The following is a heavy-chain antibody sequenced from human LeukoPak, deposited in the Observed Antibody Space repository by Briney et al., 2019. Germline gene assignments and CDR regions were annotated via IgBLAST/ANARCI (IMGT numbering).Heavy chain of an antibody. V-gene: IGHV3-7*01. CDR3: ARDYTYYDILTGYPYWYFDL. CDR2: IKQDGSEK. CDR1: GFTFSSYW. D-gene: IGHD3-9*01. J-gene: IGHJ2*01. Sequence: PGVSLRLSCAASGFTFSSYWMSWVRQAPGKGLEGVANIKQDGSEKYYVGSVKGRFTISRDNAKNSLYLQMNSLRAEDTPVYYCARDYTYYDILTGYPYWYFDLWGRGTLVTVSS.